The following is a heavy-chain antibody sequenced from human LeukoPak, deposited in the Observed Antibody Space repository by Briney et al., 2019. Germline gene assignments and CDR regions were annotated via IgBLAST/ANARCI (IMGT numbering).Heavy chain of an antibody. V-gene: IGHV4-59*08. D-gene: IGHD2-15*01. CDR1: GGSISGYY. CDR2: IHYSGST. J-gene: IGHJ4*02. CDR3: ARRYCGGGSCYSAIDY. Sequence: PSETLSLTCTDSGGSISGYYWSWIRQPPGKGLEWIGYIHYSGSTNYNPSLKSRVTISVDTPKNQFSLKLTSVTAADTAVYYCARRYCGGGSCYSAIDYWGQGTLVTVSS.